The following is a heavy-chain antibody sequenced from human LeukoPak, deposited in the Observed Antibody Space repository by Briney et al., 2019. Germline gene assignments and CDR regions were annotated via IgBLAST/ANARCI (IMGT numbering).Heavy chain of an antibody. CDR2: ISHGGTT. D-gene: IGHD2/OR15-2a*01. CDR3: TRENRPFCPFAH. CDR1: GGSIDITNY. Sequence: SGTLSFTCGVSGGSIDITNYWSWVRQAPGKGLEWIGEISHGGTTNYNPSLRSRVAMSLDRANNQFSLSLTSVTAADTAVYYCTRENRPFCPFAHWGQGVLVTVSS. V-gene: IGHV4-4*02. J-gene: IGHJ4*02.